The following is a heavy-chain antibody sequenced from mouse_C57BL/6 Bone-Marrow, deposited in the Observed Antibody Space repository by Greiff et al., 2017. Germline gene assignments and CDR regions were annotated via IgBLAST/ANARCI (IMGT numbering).Heavy chain of an antibody. D-gene: IGHD1-1*01. CDR2: IDPSDSET. Sequence: QVQLQQPGAELVRPGSSVKLSCKASGYTFTSYWMHWVKQRPIQGLEWIGNIDPSDSETHYNQKFKDKATLTVDKSSSTAYMQLSSLTSEDSAVXYCARTALYYYGSSLFAYWGQGTLVTVSA. V-gene: IGHV1-52*01. CDR3: ARTALYYYGSSLFAY. J-gene: IGHJ3*01. CDR1: GYTFTSYW.